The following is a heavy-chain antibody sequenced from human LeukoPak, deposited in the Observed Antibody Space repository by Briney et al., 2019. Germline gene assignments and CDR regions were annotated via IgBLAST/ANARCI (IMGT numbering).Heavy chain of an antibody. CDR2: INPNNGGT. Sequence: ASVKVSCKASGYTFTGYYIRWLRQAPGQGLEWMGWINPNNGGTNSAQKFQGRVTMTRDTSIGTAYMELNRLTYDDTAVYYCGRDRHWNQGNFDYWGQGTLVTVSS. V-gene: IGHV1-2*02. J-gene: IGHJ4*02. CDR1: GYTFTGYY. CDR3: GRDRHWNQGNFDY. D-gene: IGHD1-1*01.